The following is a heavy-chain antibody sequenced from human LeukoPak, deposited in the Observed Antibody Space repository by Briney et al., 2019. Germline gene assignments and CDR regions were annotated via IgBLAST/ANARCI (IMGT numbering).Heavy chain of an antibody. CDR2: INHSGST. CDR1: GGSFSGYY. Sequence: PSETLSLTCAVYGGSFSGYYWSWIRQPPGKGLEWIGEINHSGSTNYNPSLKSRVTISVDTSKNQFSLKLSSVTAADTAVYYCARIAAAGTGAWFDPWGQGTLVTVSS. V-gene: IGHV4-34*01. J-gene: IGHJ5*02. CDR3: ARIAAAGTGAWFDP. D-gene: IGHD6-13*01.